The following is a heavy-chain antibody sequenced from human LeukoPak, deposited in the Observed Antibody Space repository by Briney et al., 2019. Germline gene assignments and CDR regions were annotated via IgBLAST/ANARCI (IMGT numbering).Heavy chain of an antibody. V-gene: IGHV1-18*01. J-gene: IGHJ4*02. CDR3: ARVPHCSGGSCYGHFDY. CDR1: GYTFTSYG. CDR2: ISAYSGNT. D-gene: IGHD2-15*01. Sequence: ASVKVSCKASGYTFTSYGISWVRQAPGQGLEWMGWISAYSGNTNYAQKLQGRVTMTTDTSTSTAYMELRSLRSDDTAVYYCARVPHCSGGSCYGHFDYWGQGTLVTVSS.